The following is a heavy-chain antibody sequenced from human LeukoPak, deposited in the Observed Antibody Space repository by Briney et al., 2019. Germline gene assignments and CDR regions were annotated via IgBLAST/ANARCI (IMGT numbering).Heavy chain of an antibody. D-gene: IGHD2-15*01. V-gene: IGHV4-59*01. Sequence: SETLSLTCSVSTDSTNTYYWSWIRQSPGKGLEWIGHIYHSGSTDYNPSFKSRVTISIDMSKKEISLKLTSVTVADTAMYYCVRLRWELLAPYFDHWGQGAFVIVSS. J-gene: IGHJ4*02. CDR2: IYHSGST. CDR3: VRLRWELLAPYFDH. CDR1: TDSTNTYY.